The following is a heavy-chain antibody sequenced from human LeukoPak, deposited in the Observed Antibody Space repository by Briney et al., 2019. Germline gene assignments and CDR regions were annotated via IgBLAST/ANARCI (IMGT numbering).Heavy chain of an antibody. CDR2: INQSRSN. V-gene: IGHV4-34*01. CDR1: GGSFRGYY. D-gene: IGHD2-15*01. J-gene: IGHJ4*02. Sequence: SDTLSLTCAVCGGSFRGYYGSWIRQPPGKAREWIGEINQSRSNNYNPSLKSRVTISLDTSKNQFYLKLTSVTAADTAVYYCARGVDCGGGSCYRYYFEYWGKGSLVTVSS. CDR3: ARGVDCGGGSCYRYYFEY.